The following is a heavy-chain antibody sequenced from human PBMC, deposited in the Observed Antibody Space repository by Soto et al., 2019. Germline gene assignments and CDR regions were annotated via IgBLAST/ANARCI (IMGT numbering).Heavy chain of an antibody. CDR3: ASSYCSGGSCQDYYYYYMDV. Sequence: ASVKVSCKASGGTFSSYTISWVRQAPGQGLEWMGRIIPILGIANYAQKFQGRVTITADKSTSTAYMELSSLRSEETAVYYCASSYCSGGSCQDYYYYYMDVWGKGTTVTVSS. D-gene: IGHD2-15*01. CDR2: IIPILGIA. J-gene: IGHJ6*03. V-gene: IGHV1-69*02. CDR1: GGTFSSYT.